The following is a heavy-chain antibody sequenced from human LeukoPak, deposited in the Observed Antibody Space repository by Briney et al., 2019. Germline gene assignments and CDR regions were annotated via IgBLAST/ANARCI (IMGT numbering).Heavy chain of an antibody. V-gene: IGHV1-8*01. CDR3: ARASQLRLGIVVVITSGRRYYFDY. CDR2: MNPNSGNT. Sequence: SVKVSFKASGYTFTSYDINWGRPATGQGLAWMGWMNPNSGNTGYSQKFQGRVTMTRNTSISTAYMELSSLRSEDTAVYYCARASQLRLGIVVVITSGRRYYFDYWGQGTLVTVSS. J-gene: IGHJ4*02. CDR1: GYTFTSYD. D-gene: IGHD3-22*01.